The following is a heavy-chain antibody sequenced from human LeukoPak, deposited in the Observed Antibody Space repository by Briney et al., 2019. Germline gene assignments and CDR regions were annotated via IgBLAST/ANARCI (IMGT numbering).Heavy chain of an antibody. D-gene: IGHD2-2*02. CDR1: GFTFSSYS. J-gene: IGHJ6*02. Sequence: GGSLRLSCAASGFTFSSYSMNWVRQAPGKGLEWVSYISSSSTIYYADSVKGRFTISRDNAKNSLYLQMNSLRDEDTAVYYCARAYIYGMDVWGQGTTVTVSS. CDR2: ISSSSTI. V-gene: IGHV3-48*02. CDR3: ARAYIYGMDV.